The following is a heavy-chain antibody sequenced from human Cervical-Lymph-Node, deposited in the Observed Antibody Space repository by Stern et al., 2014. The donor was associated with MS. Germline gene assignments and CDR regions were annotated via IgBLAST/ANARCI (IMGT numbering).Heavy chain of an antibody. D-gene: IGHD4-17*01. CDR2: IFPSDADA. J-gene: IGHJ4*02. Sequence: VQLVQSGAEVKKPGDSLKISCQGPGYSFTSYWVAWVRQIPGRGLEYMGLIFPSDADARYSPSFQGRATIPADTSTSNTSLQWSSLEASDTAIYYCARHRGGDYFDYWGQGTVVTVSS. V-gene: IGHV5-51*01. CDR3: ARHRGGDYFDY. CDR1: GYSFTSYW.